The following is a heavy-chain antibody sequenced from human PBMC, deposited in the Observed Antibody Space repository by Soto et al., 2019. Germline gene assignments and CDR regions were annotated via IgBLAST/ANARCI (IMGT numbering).Heavy chain of an antibody. J-gene: IGHJ4*02. V-gene: IGHV4-30-4*01. CDR3: ASGLSGDKVDQ. CDR1: GGSISDGAYY. Sequence: QVQLQESGPGLVKPSQTLSLTCTVSGGSISDGAYYWSWIRQPPGKGLEWIGQIYNSGNTYNNPSLRSRLTISLDTSKSQCSLNLNSVTAADTAVYYCASGLSGDKVDQWGQGTLVTVSS. CDR2: IYNSGNT. D-gene: IGHD2-21*01.